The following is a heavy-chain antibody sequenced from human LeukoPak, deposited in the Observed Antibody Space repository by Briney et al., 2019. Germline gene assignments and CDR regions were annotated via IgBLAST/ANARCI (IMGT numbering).Heavy chain of an antibody. Sequence: PGGSLRLSCAAPGFTFSSYGMHWFRKAPGKGLEWLAFIRYDGSNKYYADSVKGRFTISRDNSKNTLYLQMNSLRAEDTAVYYCAKDQGYCSGGSCYSGFDYWGQGTLVTVSS. D-gene: IGHD2-15*01. V-gene: IGHV3-30*02. CDR2: IRYDGSNK. J-gene: IGHJ4*02. CDR3: AKDQGYCSGGSCYSGFDY. CDR1: GFTFSSYG.